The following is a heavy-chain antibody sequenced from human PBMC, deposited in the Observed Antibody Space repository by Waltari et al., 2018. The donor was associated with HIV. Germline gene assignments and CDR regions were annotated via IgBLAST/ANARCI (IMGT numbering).Heavy chain of an antibody. V-gene: IGHV4-59*01. J-gene: IGHJ6*02. CDR3: ARESEYQLRPGSYYYYGMDV. CDR2: IYYSGST. D-gene: IGHD2-2*01. Sequence: QVQLQESGPGLVKPSETLSLTCTVSGGSISSYYWSWIRQPPGQGLEWIGYIYYSGSTNYNPSLKSRVTISVDTSKNQFSLKLSSVTAADTAVYYCARESEYQLRPGSYYYYGMDVWGQGTTVTVSS. CDR1: GGSISSYY.